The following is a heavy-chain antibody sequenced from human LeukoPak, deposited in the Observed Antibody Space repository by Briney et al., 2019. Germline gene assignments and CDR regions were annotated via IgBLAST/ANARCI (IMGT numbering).Heavy chain of an antibody. J-gene: IGHJ4*02. V-gene: IGHV4-4*02. Sequence: TSGTLSLTCAVSGAFITNSHWWSWARQPPGKGLEWIGEIYHSGSINYNPSLKSRVTISVDKSKNQFSLKLNSVTAADTAVYYCWHSGYESGLDYWGQGTLVTVSS. CDR2: IYHSGSI. D-gene: IGHD5-12*01. CDR1: GAFITNSHW. CDR3: WHSGYESGLDY.